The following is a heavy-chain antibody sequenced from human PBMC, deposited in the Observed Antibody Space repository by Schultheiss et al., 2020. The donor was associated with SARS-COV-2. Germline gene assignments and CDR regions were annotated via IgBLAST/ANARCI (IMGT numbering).Heavy chain of an antibody. V-gene: IGHV1-18*01. CDR3: TRDLGCSSSTCHDY. J-gene: IGHJ4*02. CDR1: GYTFTSYG. CDR2: ISAYNGNT. Sequence: ASVKVSCKASGYTFTSYGISWVRQAPGQGLEWMGLISAYNGNTNYAQKFQGRVTITADKSTSTAYMDLSSLRFEDTAVYYCTRDLGCSSSTCHDYWGQGYLVTVSS. D-gene: IGHD2-2*01.